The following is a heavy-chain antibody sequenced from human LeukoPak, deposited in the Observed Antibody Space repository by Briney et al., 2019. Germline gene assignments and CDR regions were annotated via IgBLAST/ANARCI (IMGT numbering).Heavy chain of an antibody. V-gene: IGHV3-23*01. CDR2: LSGSGDTT. CDR3: AKKATVTTNYFDY. Sequence: GGSLRLSCTASGFTFSSYAMSWVHQAPGKGLEWVSSLSGSGDTTYYADSVKGRFTISRDNSKNTLYLQLNSLRAEDTAVYYCAKKATVTTNYFDYWGQGTLVTVSS. J-gene: IGHJ4*02. D-gene: IGHD4-17*01. CDR1: GFTFSSYA.